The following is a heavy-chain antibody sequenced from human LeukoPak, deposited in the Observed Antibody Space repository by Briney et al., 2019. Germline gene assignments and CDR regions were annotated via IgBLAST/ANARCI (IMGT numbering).Heavy chain of an antibody. J-gene: IGHJ4*02. V-gene: IGHV3-23*01. CDR1: GFTFSSYA. CDR2: ISGSGGST. Sequence: GGSLKLSCAASGFTFSSYAMSWVRQAPGKGLEWVSAISGSGGSTYYADSVKGRFTISRDNSKNTLYLQMNSLRAEDTAVYYCAKDGSGYDSYFDYWGQGTLVTVSS. CDR3: AKDGSGYDSYFDY. D-gene: IGHD5-12*01.